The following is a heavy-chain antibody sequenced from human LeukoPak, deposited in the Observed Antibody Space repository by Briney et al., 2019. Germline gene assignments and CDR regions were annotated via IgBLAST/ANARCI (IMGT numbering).Heavy chain of an antibody. CDR2: IIPIFGTA. D-gene: IGHD2-21*01. Sequence: GASVKVSCKASGYTFTSYGISWVRQAPGQGLEWMGGIIPIFGTANYAQKFQGRVTITTDESTSTAYMELSSLRSEDTAVYYCARASSYCGGDCYSANIWGQGTMVTVSS. J-gene: IGHJ3*02. V-gene: IGHV1-69*05. CDR1: GYTFTSYG. CDR3: ARASSYCGGDCYSANI.